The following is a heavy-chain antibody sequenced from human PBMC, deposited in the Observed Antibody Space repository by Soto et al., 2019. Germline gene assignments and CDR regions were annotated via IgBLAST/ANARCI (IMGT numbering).Heavy chain of an antibody. CDR3: ARGYDILTGYYFISDYFDY. J-gene: IGHJ4*02. CDR1: GGSFSDSY. V-gene: IGHV4-34*01. CDR2: IKHSGRT. Sequence: SETLSLTCTVYGGSFSDSYWSWIRQPPGKGLEWIGEIKHSGRTNYNPSLKSRVTVSVDTSKNQFSLKLTSVTAADTAVYYCARGYDILTGYYFISDYFDYWGQGTRVTVSS. D-gene: IGHD3-9*01.